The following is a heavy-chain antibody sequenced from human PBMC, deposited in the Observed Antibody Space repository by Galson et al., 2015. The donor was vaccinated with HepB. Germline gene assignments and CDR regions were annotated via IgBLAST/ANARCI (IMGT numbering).Heavy chain of an antibody. V-gene: IGHV1-46*01. CDR1: GYAFTTYY. J-gene: IGHJ4*02. Sequence: SVKVSCKASGYAFTTYYIHWVRQAPGQGLEWVGLVNPSDGDTDYAQKFQDRVTVTRDTSTSTVYMEMSSLKSDDTAVYYCAREGYCFDTWGQGTLVAVSS. D-gene: IGHD3-22*01. CDR3: AREGYCFDT. CDR2: VNPSDGDT.